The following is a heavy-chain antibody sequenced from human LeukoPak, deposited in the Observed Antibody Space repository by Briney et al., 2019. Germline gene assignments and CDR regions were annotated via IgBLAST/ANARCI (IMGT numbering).Heavy chain of an antibody. V-gene: IGHV4-4*07. Sequence: SETLSLTCTVSGGSISSYYWSSIRQPAGKGLEWIGRIYTSGSTNYNPSLKSRVTMSVDTSKNQFSLKLSSVTAADTAVYYCARDWRGYCSGGSCWFDPWGQGTLVTVSS. CDR2: IYTSGST. J-gene: IGHJ5*02. CDR3: ARDWRGYCSGGSCWFDP. CDR1: GGSISSYY. D-gene: IGHD2-15*01.